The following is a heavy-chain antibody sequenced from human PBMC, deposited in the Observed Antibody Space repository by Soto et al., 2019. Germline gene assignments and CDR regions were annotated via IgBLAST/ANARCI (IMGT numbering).Heavy chain of an antibody. D-gene: IGHD3-3*01. Sequence: QVQMQVSGPGLVKPSETLSLTCTVSGGSLSSYTGSGIRQPAGKRPVWIGRSYTSWSTPYNTCLKSRVTMSVDTSKNPFSLKLSAVTAADTAVYYCARSGGITSFGVVSDYYGMDVLGQGTTVTVSS. CDR1: GGSLSSYT. CDR2: SYTSWST. J-gene: IGHJ6*02. CDR3: ARSGGITSFGVVSDYYGMDV. V-gene: IGHV4-4*07.